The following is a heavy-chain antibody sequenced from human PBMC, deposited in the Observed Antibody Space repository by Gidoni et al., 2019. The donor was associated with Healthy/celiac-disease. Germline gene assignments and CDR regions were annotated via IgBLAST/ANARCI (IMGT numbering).Heavy chain of an antibody. V-gene: IGHV3-21*01. CDR2: ISSSSSYI. CDR1: VFTFSGYG. CDR3: ARAGGRELMVYALSNWFDP. J-gene: IGHJ5*02. Sequence: ELQLVESGGGRVKPGGSLRLSCAASVFTFSGYGMIWVRQAPGKVLGWVSSISSSSSYISYADSVKGRFTISRDNAKNSLYRQMNSRRAEDTAVYYCARAGGRELMVYALSNWFDPWGQGTLVTVSS. D-gene: IGHD2-8*01.